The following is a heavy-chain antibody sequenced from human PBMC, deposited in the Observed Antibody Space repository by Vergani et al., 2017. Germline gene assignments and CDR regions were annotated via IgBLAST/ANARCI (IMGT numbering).Heavy chain of an antibody. J-gene: IGHJ5*02. V-gene: IGHV3-33*01. CDR2: TWYDGNNK. Sequence: QVQLVESGGGVVQPGRSLRLSCAASGFTFNQYGMHWVRQAPVKGLDWVAVTWYDGNNKQYADSVKGRFTISRDNSKSTMYLQMNSLRDADTGVYYCARDLRLLYNRFDPWGQGTLVTVSS. CDR3: ARDLRLLYNRFDP. D-gene: IGHD1-14*01. CDR1: GFTFNQYG.